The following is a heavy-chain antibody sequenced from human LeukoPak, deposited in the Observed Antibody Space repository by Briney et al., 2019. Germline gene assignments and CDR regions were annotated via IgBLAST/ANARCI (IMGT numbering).Heavy chain of an antibody. V-gene: IGHV1-46*01. D-gene: IGHD2-15*01. J-gene: IGHJ4*02. CDR2: INPSGGST. Sequence: ASVKVSCKASGYTFTSYYMHWVRQAPGQGLEWMGVINPSGGSTNYAQKFQGRVTMTRDTSTNTVYMELSSLRSEDTAVYYCARDRGGCSGGTCYYHFDYWGQGTLVTVSS. CDR3: ARDRGGCSGGTCYYHFDY. CDR1: GYTFTSYY.